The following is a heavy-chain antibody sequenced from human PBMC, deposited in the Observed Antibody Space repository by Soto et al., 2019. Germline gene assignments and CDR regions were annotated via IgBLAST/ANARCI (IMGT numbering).Heavy chain of an antibody. V-gene: IGHV1-2*04. CDR3: AVEYSSSVAALDV. D-gene: IGHD6-6*01. Sequence: ASVKVSCKASGYTFTDYHIHWVRQAPGQGLEWMGWLDPNSGDTNCAQKFQGWVTMTRDTSINTAYMELTRLSSDDTAVYYCAVEYSSSVAALDVWGQGTTVTVSS. CDR1: GYTFTDYH. J-gene: IGHJ6*02. CDR2: LDPNSGDT.